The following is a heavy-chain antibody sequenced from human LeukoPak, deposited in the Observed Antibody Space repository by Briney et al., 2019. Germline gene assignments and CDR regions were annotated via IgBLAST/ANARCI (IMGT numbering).Heavy chain of an antibody. CDR2: ISSSSSYI. V-gene: IGHV3-21*01. J-gene: IGHJ3*02. D-gene: IGHD6-13*01. CDR1: GFTFSSYS. CDR3: ARESIAAAARAFDI. Sequence: GGSLRLSCAASGFTFSSYSMNWVRQAPGKGLEWVSSISSSSSYIYYADSVKGRFTISRDNAKNSLYLQMNSLRDEDTAVYYCARESIAAAARAFDIWGQGTMVTVSS.